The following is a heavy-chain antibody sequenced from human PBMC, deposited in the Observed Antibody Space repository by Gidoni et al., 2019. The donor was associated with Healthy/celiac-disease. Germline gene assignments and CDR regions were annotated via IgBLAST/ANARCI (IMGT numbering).Heavy chain of an antibody. CDR1: GFTFSRHG. CDR3: ARPPYYYDSSGYYYPPGEYFQH. J-gene: IGHJ1*01. V-gene: IGHV3-30*03. CDR2: ISYDGSNK. Sequence: QVQLVESGGGVVQPGRSLRLPCAASGFTFSRHGMHWVRQAPGKGLEWLAVISYDGSNKYYADSVKGRFTISRDNSKNTLYLQMNSLRAEDTAVYYCARPPYYYDSSGYYYPPGEYFQHWGQGTLVTVSS. D-gene: IGHD3-22*01.